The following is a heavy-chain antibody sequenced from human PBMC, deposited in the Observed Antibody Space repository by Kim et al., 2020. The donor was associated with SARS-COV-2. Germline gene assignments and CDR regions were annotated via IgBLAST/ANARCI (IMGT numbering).Heavy chain of an antibody. Sequence: SETLSLTCAVYGGSFSGYYWSWIRQPPGKGLEWIGEINHSGSTNYNPSLKSRVTISVDTSKNQFSLKLSSVTAADTAVYYCARARGIGNDYWGQGTLVTV. CDR3: ARARGIGNDY. D-gene: IGHD3-16*01. J-gene: IGHJ4*02. CDR2: INHSGST. CDR1: GGSFSGYY. V-gene: IGHV4-34*01.